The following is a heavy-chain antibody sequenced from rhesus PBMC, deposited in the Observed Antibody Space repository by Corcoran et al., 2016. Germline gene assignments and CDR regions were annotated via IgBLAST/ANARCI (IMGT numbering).Heavy chain of an antibody. CDR2: ISGSSGST. J-gene: IGHJ4*01. V-gene: IGHV4-65*01. D-gene: IGHD6-25*01. Sequence: QVQLQESGPGLVKPSETLSLTCAVSGGSISSSNWWSWIRPPPGKGLGWIGYISGSSGSTYTNPSLRSRVTISTDPSKNQFSLKLSSVTAADTAVYYCARSPYSGGWVEHFDYWGQGVLVTVSS. CDR1: GGSISSSNW. CDR3: ARSPYSGGWVEHFDY.